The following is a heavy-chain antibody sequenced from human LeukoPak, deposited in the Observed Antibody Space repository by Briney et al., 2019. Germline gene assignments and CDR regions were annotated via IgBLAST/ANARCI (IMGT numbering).Heavy chain of an antibody. D-gene: IGHD3-22*01. J-gene: IGHJ4*02. CDR3: ATKVPDSSHFSS. Sequence: GGSLRLSCAASGFTFNNFEMNWVRQAPWKGLEWVSYVSGSGSEIRYGDSVKGRFTISRDNAKSSLYLQMNSLRDEDTAVYYCATKVPDSSHFSSWGQGTLVTVSS. CDR2: VSGSGSEI. CDR1: GFTFNNFE. V-gene: IGHV3-48*03.